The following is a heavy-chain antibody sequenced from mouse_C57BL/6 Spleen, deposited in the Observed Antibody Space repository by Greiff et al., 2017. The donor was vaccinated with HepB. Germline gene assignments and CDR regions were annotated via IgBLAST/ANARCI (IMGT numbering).Heavy chain of an antibody. CDR3: ARHTSPTPFAY. V-gene: IGHV5-6*01. Sequence: EVQLVESGGDLVKPGGSLKLSCAASGFTFSSYGMSWVRQTPDKRLEWVATISSGGSYTYYPDSVKGRFTISRDNAKNTLYLQMSSLKSEDTAMYYCARHTSPTPFAYWGQGTLVTVSA. CDR1: GFTFSSYG. CDR2: ISSGGSYT. D-gene: IGHD6-2*01. J-gene: IGHJ3*01.